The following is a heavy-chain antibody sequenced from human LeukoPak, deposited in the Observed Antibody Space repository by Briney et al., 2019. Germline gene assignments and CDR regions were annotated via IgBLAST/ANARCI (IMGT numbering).Heavy chain of an antibody. Sequence: GGSLRLSCAVSGLTFSSYSMNWVRQAPGKGLEWVASVSPSSSYIYYADSVKGRFTISRDNSKNTLYLQMNSLRAEDTAVYYCAKDRGMFLVGYLDYWGQGTLVTVSS. V-gene: IGHV3-21*04. CDR1: GLTFSSYS. CDR3: AKDRGMFLVGYLDY. J-gene: IGHJ4*02. CDR2: VSPSSSYI. D-gene: IGHD2-15*01.